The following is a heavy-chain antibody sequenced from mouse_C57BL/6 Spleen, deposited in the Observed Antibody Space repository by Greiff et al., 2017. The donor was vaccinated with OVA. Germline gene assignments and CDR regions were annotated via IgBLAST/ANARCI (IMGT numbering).Heavy chain of an antibody. D-gene: IGHD1-1*01. Sequence: QVQLQQPGAELVKPGASVKLSCKASGYTFTSYWMHWVKQRPGQGLEWIGMIHPNSGSTNYHEKFKSKATLTVDKSSSTAYMQLSSLTSEDSAVYYCARGTTVVATDYWGQGTTLTVSS. J-gene: IGHJ2*01. V-gene: IGHV1-64*01. CDR1: GYTFTSYW. CDR3: ARGTTVVATDY. CDR2: IHPNSGST.